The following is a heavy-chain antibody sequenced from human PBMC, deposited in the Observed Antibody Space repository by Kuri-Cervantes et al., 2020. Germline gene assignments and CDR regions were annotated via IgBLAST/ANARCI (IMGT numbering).Heavy chain of an antibody. Sequence: SETLSLTCTVSGSSISNYYWSWIRQPPGKGLEWIGFFHYSGSTNYNPSLKSRVTISVDTSKNQFSLKLSSVTAADTAVYYCARLHYGDYVFDYWGQGTRGTVSS. D-gene: IGHD4-17*01. J-gene: IGHJ4*02. CDR3: ARLHYGDYVFDY. CDR1: GSSISNYY. V-gene: IGHV4-59*12. CDR2: FHYSGST.